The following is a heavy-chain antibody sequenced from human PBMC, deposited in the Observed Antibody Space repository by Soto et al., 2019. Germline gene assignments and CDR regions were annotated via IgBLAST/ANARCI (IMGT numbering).Heavy chain of an antibody. CDR1: GGSISSSSYY. Sequence: SETLSLTCTVSGGSISSSSYYWGWIRQPPGKGLEWIGSIYYSGSTYYNPSLKSRITISVDTSKNQFSLTLSSVTAADTAVYYCAFGGRNAFGYSSSWYYFDYWGQGTLVTVSS. D-gene: IGHD6-13*01. CDR3: AFGGRNAFGYSSSWYYFDY. J-gene: IGHJ4*02. V-gene: IGHV4-39*07. CDR2: IYYSGST.